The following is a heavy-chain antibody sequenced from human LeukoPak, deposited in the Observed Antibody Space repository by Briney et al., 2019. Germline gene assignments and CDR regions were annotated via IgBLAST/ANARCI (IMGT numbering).Heavy chain of an antibody. CDR1: GYTFTGYY. CDR3: ARMQFVVVPAAIGY. D-gene: IGHD2-2*02. CDR2: INPNSGGT. V-gene: IGHV1-2*02. J-gene: IGHJ4*02. Sequence: GASVKVSCKASGYTFTGYYMHWVRQAPGQGLEWMGWINPNSGGTNYAQTFQGRVTMTRDTSISTAYMELSRLRSDDTAVYYCARMQFVVVPAAIGYWGQGTLVTVSS.